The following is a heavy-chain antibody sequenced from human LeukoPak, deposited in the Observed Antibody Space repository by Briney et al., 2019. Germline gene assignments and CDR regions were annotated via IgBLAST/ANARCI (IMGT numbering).Heavy chain of an antibody. Sequence: PGGSLRLSCAASEFTFSNYAMNWVRQAPGKGLECVSYISASSSYIYYADSVKGRFTISRDNANNSLYLQMNSLRAEDTAVYYCARSQGTMTSPFDYWGQGTLVTVSS. V-gene: IGHV3-21*06. D-gene: IGHD3-22*01. CDR1: EFTFSNYA. CDR2: ISASSSYI. CDR3: ARSQGTMTSPFDY. J-gene: IGHJ4*02.